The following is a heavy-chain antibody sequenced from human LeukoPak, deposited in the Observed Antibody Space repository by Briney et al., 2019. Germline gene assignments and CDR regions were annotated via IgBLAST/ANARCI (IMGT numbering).Heavy chain of an antibody. CDR1: GGTFSSYA. Sequence: GASVKVSCKASGGTFSSYAISWVRQAPGQGLEWMGWISAYNGNTNYAQKLQGRVTMTTDTSTSTAYMELRSLRSDDTAVYYCARALLTMIVADAFDIWGQGTMVTVSS. V-gene: IGHV1-18*01. D-gene: IGHD3-22*01. J-gene: IGHJ3*02. CDR3: ARALLTMIVADAFDI. CDR2: ISAYNGNT.